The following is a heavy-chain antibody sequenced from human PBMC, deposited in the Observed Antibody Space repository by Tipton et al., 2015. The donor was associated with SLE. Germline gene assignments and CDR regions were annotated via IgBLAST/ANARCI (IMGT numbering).Heavy chain of an antibody. Sequence: QSGAEVKKPGASVKVSCKASGYTFTNYDINWVRQATGQGLEWMGWVNPNSGKTGYAQKFQGRVTMTTSTSVSTAYMELSSLRSEDTALYYCARGSLQYWGQGTLVTVSS. V-gene: IGHV1-8*02. J-gene: IGHJ4*02. CDR1: GYTFTNYD. CDR2: VNPNSGKT. D-gene: IGHD1-1*01. CDR3: ARGSLQY.